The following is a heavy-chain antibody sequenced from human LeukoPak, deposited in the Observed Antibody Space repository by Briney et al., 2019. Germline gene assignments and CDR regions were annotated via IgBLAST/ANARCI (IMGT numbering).Heavy chain of an antibody. Sequence: GGSLRLSCAASGFTFSSYSMNWVRQAPGKGLEWVSYISSSSSTIYYADSVKGRFTISRDNSKNTVHLQMNSLRAEDTAVYYCAKRGTIGTSFDYWGQGTLVAVSS. V-gene: IGHV3-48*01. CDR3: AKRGTIGTSFDY. J-gene: IGHJ4*02. CDR2: ISSSSSTI. CDR1: GFTFSSYS. D-gene: IGHD3-16*01.